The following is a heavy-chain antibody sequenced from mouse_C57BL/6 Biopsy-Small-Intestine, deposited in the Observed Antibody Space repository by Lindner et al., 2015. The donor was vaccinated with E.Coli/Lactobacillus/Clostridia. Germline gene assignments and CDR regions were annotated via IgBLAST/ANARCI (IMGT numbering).Heavy chain of an antibody. D-gene: IGHD4-1*02. CDR2: ISPYSGTI. V-gene: IGHV1S134*01. CDR3: ARDFQHAGSNWFDP. J-gene: IGHJ4*01. Sequence: SVKVSCKASGYMFNIYGIAWVRQAPGQGLEWMGWISPYSGTIHYAQKFQGRVTLTTDTSTSTAHMELRSLTSADTAMYYCARDFQHAGSNWFDPWGQGTLVTVSS. CDR1: GYMFNIYG.